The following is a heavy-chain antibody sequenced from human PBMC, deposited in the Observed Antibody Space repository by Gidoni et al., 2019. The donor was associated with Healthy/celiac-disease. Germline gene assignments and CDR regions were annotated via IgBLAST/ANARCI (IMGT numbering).Heavy chain of an antibody. Sequence: QVQLQQWGAGLLKPSETLSLTCAVYGGSFSGYYWSWIRQPPGKGLEWIGEINHSGSTNYNPSLKSRVTISVDTSKNQFSLKLSSVTAADTAVYYCARDTYYDFWSGYYTVGGYYDYGMDVWGQGTTVTVSS. D-gene: IGHD3-3*01. CDR2: INHSGST. CDR3: ARDTYYDFWSGYYTVGGYYDYGMDV. CDR1: GGSFSGYY. J-gene: IGHJ6*02. V-gene: IGHV4-34*01.